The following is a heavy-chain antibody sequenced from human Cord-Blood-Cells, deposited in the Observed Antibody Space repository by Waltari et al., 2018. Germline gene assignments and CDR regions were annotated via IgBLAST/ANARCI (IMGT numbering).Heavy chain of an antibody. J-gene: IGHJ4*02. CDR1: GGSSRGYP. CDR2: INHSGST. Sequence: QVQLHQWGAGLLKPSEPLSRTCAVYGGSSRGYPWSWIRQPPGKGLEWIGEINHSGSTNYNPSLKSRVTISVDTSKNQFSLKLSSVTAADTAVYYCARHKTNFDYWGQGTLVTVSS. CDR3: ARHKTNFDY. V-gene: IGHV4-34*01.